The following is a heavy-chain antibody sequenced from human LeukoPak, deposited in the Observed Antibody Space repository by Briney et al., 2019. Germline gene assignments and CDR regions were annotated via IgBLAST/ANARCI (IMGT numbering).Heavy chain of an antibody. J-gene: IGHJ3*02. Sequence: SETLSLTCTVSGGSISSSSYYWGWIRQPPGKGLEWIGSIYYSGSTYYNPSLKSRVTISVDTSKNQFSLKLSSVTAADTAVYYCARVGNSGYYYDAFDIWGQGTMVTVSS. CDR1: GGSISSSSYY. CDR2: IYYSGST. V-gene: IGHV4-39*07. CDR3: ARVGNSGYYYDAFDI. D-gene: IGHD3-22*01.